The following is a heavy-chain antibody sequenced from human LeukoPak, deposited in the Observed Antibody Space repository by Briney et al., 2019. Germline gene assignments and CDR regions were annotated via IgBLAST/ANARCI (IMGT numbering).Heavy chain of an antibody. CDR2: INHSGST. J-gene: IGHJ6*02. CDR1: GGSFSGYY. D-gene: IGHD3-9*01. CDR3: ARGLYYDILAPTPYYYYGMDV. V-gene: IGHV4-34*01. Sequence: SETLSLTCAVHGGSFSGYYWSWIRQPPGKGLEWIGEINHSGSTNYNPSLKSRVTISVDTSKNQFSLKLSSVTAADTAVYYCARGLYYDILAPTPYYYYGMDVWGQGTTVTVSS.